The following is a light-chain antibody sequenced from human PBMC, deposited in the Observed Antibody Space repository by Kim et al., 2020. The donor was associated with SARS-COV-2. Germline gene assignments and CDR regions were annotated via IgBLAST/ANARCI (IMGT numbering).Light chain of an antibody. CDR3: NSRDSSDNVV. J-gene: IGLJ2*01. V-gene: IGLV3-19*01. CDR1: SLRSYY. CDR2: GKN. Sequence: ELTQDPAVSVALGQTVRITCQGDSLRSYYATWYQQKPGQAPIIVIYGKNIRPSGIPDRFSGSSSGNTASLTITGTQAGDEADYYCNSRDSSDNVVFGGGTQLTVL.